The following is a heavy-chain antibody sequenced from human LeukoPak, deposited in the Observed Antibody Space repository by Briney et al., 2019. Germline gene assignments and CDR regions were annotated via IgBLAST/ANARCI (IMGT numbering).Heavy chain of an antibody. J-gene: IGHJ4*02. CDR3: AKDHAGLYGATLPDY. D-gene: IGHD4-17*01. CDR2: ISYDGSNK. Sequence: PGGSLRLSCAASGFTFSSYGMHWVRQAPGKGLEWVAVISYDGSNKYYADSVKGRFTISRDNSKNTLYLQMNSLRAEDTAVYYCAKDHAGLYGATLPDYWGQGTLVTVSS. CDR1: GFTFSSYG. V-gene: IGHV3-30*18.